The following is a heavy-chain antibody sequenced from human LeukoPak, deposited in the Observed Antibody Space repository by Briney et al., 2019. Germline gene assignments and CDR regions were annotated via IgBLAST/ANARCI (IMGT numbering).Heavy chain of an antibody. CDR1: GGSFSGYY. CDR2: INHSGST. V-gene: IGHV4-34*01. CDR3: ARNSDTAMVDY. D-gene: IGHD5-18*01. Sequence: TETLSLTCAVYGGSFSGYYWSWIRQPLGKGLEWIGEINHSGSTNYNPSLKSRVTISVDTSKNQFSLKLSSVTAADTAVYYCARNSDTAMVDYWGQGTLVTVSS. J-gene: IGHJ4*02.